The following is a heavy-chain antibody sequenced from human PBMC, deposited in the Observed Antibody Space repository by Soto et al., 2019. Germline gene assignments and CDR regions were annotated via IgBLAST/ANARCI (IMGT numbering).Heavy chain of an antibody. CDR3: AKEVDAWTNDHFDL. V-gene: IGHV3-23*01. D-gene: IGHD3-16*01. J-gene: IGHJ3*01. Sequence: EVQLLESGGGWVQTGGSLRLSCVASGFDFGNYDMSWVRQAPGKGLEWVAGISASEGSAYYADSVKGRFTISRDNSKDTLYVQMNSLRSEDTAIYYCAKEVDAWTNDHFDLWGQGTLVTVSS. CDR1: GFDFGNYD. CDR2: ISASEGSA.